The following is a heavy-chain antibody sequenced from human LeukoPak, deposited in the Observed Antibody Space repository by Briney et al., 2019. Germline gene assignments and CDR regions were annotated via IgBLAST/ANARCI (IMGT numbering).Heavy chain of an antibody. CDR1: GYTFTSYY. J-gene: IGHJ4*02. V-gene: IGHV1-46*03. D-gene: IGHD1-26*01. CDR3: ARDLVGAQSRDY. CDR2: INPSGGST. Sequence: GASVKVSCKESGYTFTSYYMHWVRQAPGQGLEWMGIINPSGGSTSYAQKFQGRVTMTRDTSTSTVYMELSSLRSEDTAVYYCARDLVGAQSRDYWGQGTLVTVSS.